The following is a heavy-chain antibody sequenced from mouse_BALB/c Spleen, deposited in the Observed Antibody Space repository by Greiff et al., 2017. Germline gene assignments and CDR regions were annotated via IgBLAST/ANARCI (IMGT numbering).Heavy chain of an antibody. J-gene: IGHJ4*01. Sequence: EVKVVESGGGLVKPGGSRKLSCAASGFTFSSYTMSWVRQTPEKRLEWVAYISNGGGSTYYPDTVKGRFTISRDNAKNTLYLQMSSLKSEDTAMYYCARRYRYDYYAMDYWGQGTSVTVSS. D-gene: IGHD2-14*01. V-gene: IGHV5-12-2*01. CDR3: ARRYRYDYYAMDY. CDR2: ISNGGGST. CDR1: GFTFSSYT.